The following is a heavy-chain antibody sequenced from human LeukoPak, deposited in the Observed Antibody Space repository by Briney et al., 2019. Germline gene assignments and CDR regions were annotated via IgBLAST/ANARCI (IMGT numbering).Heavy chain of an antibody. CDR3: AGDQSSRPLGY. D-gene: IGHD3-16*01. CDR2: IKDDGSDK. CDR1: GFSISNYW. V-gene: IGHV3-7*01. Sequence: PGGSLRLSCAASGFSISNYWMSWVRQAPGKGLEWVANIKDDGSDKYYVDSVKGRFTISRDNAKNSLYLQMNSLRVEDTAVYYCAGDQSSRPLGYWGQGTLVTVFS. J-gene: IGHJ4*02.